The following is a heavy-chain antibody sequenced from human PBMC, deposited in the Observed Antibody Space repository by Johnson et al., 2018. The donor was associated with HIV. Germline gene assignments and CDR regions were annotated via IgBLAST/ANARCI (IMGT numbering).Heavy chain of an antibody. V-gene: IGHV3-66*01. J-gene: IGHJ3*02. CDR2: IYSGGST. CDR3: ERDQGGYSGYDDDAFDI. CDR1: GFTFNNAW. D-gene: IGHD5-12*01. Sequence: VQLVESGGGLVKPGGSLRLSCAASGFTFNNAWMNWVRQAPGKGLEWVSVIYSGGSTYYADSVKGRFTISRDNSKNTLYLQMNSLRAEDTAVYYCERDQGGYSGYDDDAFDIWGQGTMVTVSS.